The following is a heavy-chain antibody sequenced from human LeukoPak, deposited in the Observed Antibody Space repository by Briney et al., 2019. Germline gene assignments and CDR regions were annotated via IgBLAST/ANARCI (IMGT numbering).Heavy chain of an antibody. Sequence: PSETLSLTCTVSGGSLNNYYWSWIRQPPGKGLEWIGYISYSGSTNYNPSLKSRVTISVDTSKNHFSLKLSSVTAADTAVYYCAREAVAGGSGSNYYYYGVDVWGQGTTVTVSS. CDR3: AREAVAGGSGSNYYYYGVDV. D-gene: IGHD3-10*01. V-gene: IGHV4-59*01. J-gene: IGHJ6*02. CDR1: GGSLNNYY. CDR2: ISYSGST.